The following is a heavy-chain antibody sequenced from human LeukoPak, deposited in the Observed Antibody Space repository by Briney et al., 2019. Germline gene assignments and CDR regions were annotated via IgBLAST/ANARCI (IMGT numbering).Heavy chain of an antibody. CDR3: AGGVILRPFAS. CDR1: GGSISSGDYY. D-gene: IGHD3-16*02. CDR2: IYYSGST. V-gene: IGHV4-30-4*08. Sequence: SETLSLTCTVSGGSISSGDYYWSWIRQPPGKGLEWIGYIYYSGSTYYNPSLKSRVTISVDTSKNQFSLKLSSVTAADTAVYYCAGGVILRPFASGGQGPLAPVS. J-gene: IGHJ4*02.